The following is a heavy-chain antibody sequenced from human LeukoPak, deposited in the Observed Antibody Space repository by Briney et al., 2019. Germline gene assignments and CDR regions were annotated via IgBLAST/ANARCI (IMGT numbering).Heavy chain of an antibody. Sequence: ASVKVSCKASGYTFTSYAMHWVRQAPGQRLEWMGWINAGNGNTKYSQKFQGRVTITRDTSASTAYMELSSLRSEDTAVYYCARSLEGRIAAAGTLHWGQGTLVTVSS. J-gene: IGHJ4*02. V-gene: IGHV1-3*01. CDR2: INAGNGNT. CDR3: ARSLEGRIAAAGTLH. D-gene: IGHD6-13*01. CDR1: GYTFTSYA.